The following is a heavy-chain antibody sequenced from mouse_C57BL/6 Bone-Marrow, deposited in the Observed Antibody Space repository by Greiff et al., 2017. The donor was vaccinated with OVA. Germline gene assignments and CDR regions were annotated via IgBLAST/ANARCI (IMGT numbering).Heavy chain of an antibody. CDR2: IYPSDSET. V-gene: IGHV1-61*01. CDR1: GYTFTSYW. Sequence: VKLQQPGAELVRPGSSVKLSCKASGYTFTSYWMDWVKQRPGQGLEWIGNIYPSDSETYYNHKFKDKATLTVDKSYSKAYMQLSSLTSEDSAVYYCSRYWKDYWGPGTTLTVSS. J-gene: IGHJ2*01. CDR3: SRYWKDY.